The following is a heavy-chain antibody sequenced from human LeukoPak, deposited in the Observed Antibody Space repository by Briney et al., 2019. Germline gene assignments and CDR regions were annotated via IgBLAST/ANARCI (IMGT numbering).Heavy chain of an antibody. CDR3: VLCNHGSCSGYWPPP. CDR2: ISGSGGDT. V-gene: IGHV3-23*01. D-gene: IGHD2-8*01. CDR1: GFTFSTYL. J-gene: IGHJ5*02. Sequence: GGSLRLSSAHSGFTFSTYLISYVRQAPGKGLEWVSAISGSGGDTLYADSVKGRFTISRDNSKNTLYLQMNSLRDGQPAVDHCVLCNHGSCSGYWPPPLGRRRLVTVSS.